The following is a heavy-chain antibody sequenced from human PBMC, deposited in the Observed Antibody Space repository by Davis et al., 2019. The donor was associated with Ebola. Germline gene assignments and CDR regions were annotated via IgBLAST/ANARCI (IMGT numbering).Heavy chain of an antibody. CDR3: AKDRDHFWSGSPFDY. J-gene: IGHJ4*02. CDR2: ISWNSGSI. CDR1: GFTFDDYA. V-gene: IGHV3-9*01. Sequence: SLKISCAASGFTFDDYAMHWVRQAPGKGLEWVSGISWNSGSIGYADSVKGRFTISRDNAKNSLYLQMNSLRAEDTALYYCAKDRDHFWSGSPFDYWGQGTLVTVSS. D-gene: IGHD3-3*02.